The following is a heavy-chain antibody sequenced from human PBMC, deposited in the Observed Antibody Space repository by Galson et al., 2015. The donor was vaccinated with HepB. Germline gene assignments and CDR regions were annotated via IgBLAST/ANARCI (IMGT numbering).Heavy chain of an antibody. CDR1: GFTFSSYA. V-gene: IGHV3-23*01. D-gene: IGHD3-22*01. Sequence: SLRLSCAASGFTFSSYAMSWVRQAPGKGLEWVSAISGSGGSTYYADSVKGRFTISRDNSKNTLYLQMNSLRAEDTAVYYCAKVRDYYDSSGYYDYWGQGTLVTVSS. CDR2: ISGSGGST. J-gene: IGHJ4*02. CDR3: AKVRDYYDSSGYYDY.